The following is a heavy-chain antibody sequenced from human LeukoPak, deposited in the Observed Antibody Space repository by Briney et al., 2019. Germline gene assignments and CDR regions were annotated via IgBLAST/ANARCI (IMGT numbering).Heavy chain of an antibody. J-gene: IGHJ4*02. Sequence: ASVKVSCKASGYTFTGYYMHWVRQAPGQGLEWMGWINPNSGGTNYAQKFQGRVTMTRDTSISTAYMELSRLRSDDTAVYYCARFGYCSSTSCLMFFDYWGQGTLVTVSS. CDR1: GYTFTGYY. CDR3: ARFGYCSSTSCLMFFDY. CDR2: INPNSGGT. V-gene: IGHV1-2*02. D-gene: IGHD2-2*03.